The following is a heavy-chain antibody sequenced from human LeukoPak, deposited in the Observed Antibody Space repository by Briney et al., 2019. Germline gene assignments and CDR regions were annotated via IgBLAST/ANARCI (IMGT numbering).Heavy chain of an antibody. CDR2: INPNSGGT. J-gene: IGHJ4*02. D-gene: IGHD1-14*01. Sequence: ASVKVSCKTSGYTFTRYAITWVRQAPGQGLEWMGWINPNSGGTNYAQKFQGRVTMTRDTSISTAYMELSRLRSDDTAVYYCAIRTGLVDYWGQGTLVTVSS. CDR3: AIRTGLVDY. V-gene: IGHV1-2*02. CDR1: GYTFTRYA.